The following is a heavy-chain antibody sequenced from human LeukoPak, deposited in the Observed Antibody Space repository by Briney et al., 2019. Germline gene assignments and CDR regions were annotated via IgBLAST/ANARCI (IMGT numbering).Heavy chain of an antibody. J-gene: IGHJ4*02. V-gene: IGHV1-18*04. CDR2: ISAYNGNT. D-gene: IGHD3-10*01. CDR1: GYTFTGYY. Sequence: ASVKVSCKASGYTFTGYYMHWVRQAPGQGLEWMGWISAYNGNTNYAQKLQGRVTMTTDTSTSTAYMELRSLRSDDTAVYYCARERSYYGSGGDYWGQGTLVTVSS. CDR3: ARERSYYGSGGDY.